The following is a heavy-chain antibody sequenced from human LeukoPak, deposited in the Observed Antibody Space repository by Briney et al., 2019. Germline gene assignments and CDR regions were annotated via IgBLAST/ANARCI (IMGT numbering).Heavy chain of an antibody. Sequence: GASVKVSCKASGYTFTSYDINWVRQATGQGLEWMGIINPSGGSTSYAQKFQGRVTMTRDMSTSTVYMELSSLRSEDTAVYYCASARHYYDSSGYYYEDYWGQGTLVTVSS. D-gene: IGHD3-22*01. CDR1: GYTFTSYD. CDR2: INPSGGST. CDR3: ASARHYYDSSGYYYEDY. J-gene: IGHJ4*02. V-gene: IGHV1-46*01.